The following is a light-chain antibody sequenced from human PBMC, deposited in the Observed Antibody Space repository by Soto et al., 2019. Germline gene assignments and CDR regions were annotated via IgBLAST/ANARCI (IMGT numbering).Light chain of an antibody. CDR3: QQFNSYPRT. J-gene: IGKJ1*01. V-gene: IGKV1-13*02. CDR2: DAS. Sequence: ALQLTQSPSSLSASVGDRVTITCRASQGISSALAWYQQKPGKAPKLLIYDASSLESGVPSRFSGSGSGTDFNLTISSLQPEDFATYYGQQFNSYPRTFGQGTKVEIK. CDR1: QGISSA.